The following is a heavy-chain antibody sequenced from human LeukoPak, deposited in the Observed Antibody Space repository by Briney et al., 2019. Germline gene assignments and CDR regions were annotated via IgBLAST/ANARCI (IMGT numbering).Heavy chain of an antibody. CDR1: GFTFSSYS. CDR2: ISSSSSYI. V-gene: IGHV3-21*01. D-gene: IGHD6-13*01. J-gene: IGHJ4*02. Sequence: GGSLRLSCAASGFTFSSYSMNWVRQAPGKGLEWVSSISSSSSYIYYADSVKGRSTISRDNAKNSLYLQMNSLRAEDTAVYYCARGLIIAAAGTGYDYWGQGTLVTVSS. CDR3: ARGLIIAAAGTGYDY.